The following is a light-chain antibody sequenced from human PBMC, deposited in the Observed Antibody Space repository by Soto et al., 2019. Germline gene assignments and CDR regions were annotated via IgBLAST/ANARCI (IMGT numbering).Light chain of an antibody. CDR2: AAS. V-gene: IGKV1-9*01. CDR1: QGISSY. J-gene: IGKJ1*01. Sequence: IQLTQSPSSLSASVGDRVTITCRASQGISSYLAWYQQKPGKAPKLLIYAASTLQSGVPSRFSGSGSGTDFTLTISSLQPEDFATYYCQQYEAVVTFGQGTKVEI. CDR3: QQYEAVVT.